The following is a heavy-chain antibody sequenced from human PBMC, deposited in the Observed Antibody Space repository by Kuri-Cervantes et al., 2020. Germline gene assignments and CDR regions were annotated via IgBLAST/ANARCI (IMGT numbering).Heavy chain of an antibody. CDR2: ISWNSGSI. D-gene: IGHD6-19*01. CDR3: AKDMLQGPPGWSSGWDFSAFDI. J-gene: IGHJ3*02. Sequence: GGSLRLSCAASGFTFDDYAMHWVRQAPGKGLEWVSGISWNSGSIGYADSVKGRFTISRDNAKNSLYLQMNSLRAEDTALYYCAKDMLQGPPGWSSGWDFSAFDIWGQGTMVTVSS. V-gene: IGHV3-9*01. CDR1: GFTFDDYA.